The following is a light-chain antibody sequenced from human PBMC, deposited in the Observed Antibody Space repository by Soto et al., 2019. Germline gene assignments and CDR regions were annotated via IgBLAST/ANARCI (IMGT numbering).Light chain of an antibody. J-gene: IGKJ2*01. CDR1: QTISSSY. CDR2: GAS. CDR3: QQYGISPVT. Sequence: EIVLTQSPGTLSLSPGERATLSCKASQTISSSYLAWYQQKPGQAPRLLIYGASSRATGIPDRFSGSGSGTVFTLTISRLEPEDFAVYYCQQYGISPVTFGQGTKLEIE. V-gene: IGKV3-20*01.